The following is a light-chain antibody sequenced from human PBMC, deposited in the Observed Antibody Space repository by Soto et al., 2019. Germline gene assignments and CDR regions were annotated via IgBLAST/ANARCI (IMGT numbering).Light chain of an antibody. V-gene: IGKV1-39*01. Sequence: DIQMTQSPSSLSASVGDRVTITCRASQSISGYLNWYQQKPGKAPNLLIYAASSLQSGVPSRFSGSGSGTDFTLTISILQPEDFATYYCQQSYSTPRTVGQGTKGDIK. CDR3: QQSYSTPRT. CDR2: AAS. CDR1: QSISGY. J-gene: IGKJ1*01.